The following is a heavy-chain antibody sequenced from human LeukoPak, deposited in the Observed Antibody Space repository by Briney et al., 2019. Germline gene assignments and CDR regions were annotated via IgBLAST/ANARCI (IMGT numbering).Heavy chain of an antibody. J-gene: IGHJ4*02. CDR1: GFTFSNSW. D-gene: IGHD3-10*01. V-gene: IGHV3-7*01. Sequence: GGSLIFSFTVSGFTFSNSWMRWVRQAPGKGLEWVASIDKNGRETRYVGSVERRFTICRDNAKNLVYLKMTSLGAEDTDVYYCATYRQDFGASGTDYWGQGTLVTVSS. CDR2: IDKNGRET. CDR3: ATYRQDFGASGTDY.